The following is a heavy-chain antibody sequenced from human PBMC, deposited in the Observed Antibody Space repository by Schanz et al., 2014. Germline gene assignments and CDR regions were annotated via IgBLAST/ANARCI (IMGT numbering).Heavy chain of an antibody. V-gene: IGHV1-18*01. D-gene: IGHD5-12*01. CDR2: ISPYTGNT. CDR3: ARDFSAYVGNYFDY. Sequence: QVQLEQSGAEVKKPGASVKVSCKTSGYAFSDYGITWVRQAPGQGLQWMGWISPYTGNTNYAQTLQGRITLTTDTATSTAYMELRSLRSDDTAVYYCARDFSAYVGNYFDYWGQGTLVIVSS. J-gene: IGHJ4*02. CDR1: GYAFSDYG.